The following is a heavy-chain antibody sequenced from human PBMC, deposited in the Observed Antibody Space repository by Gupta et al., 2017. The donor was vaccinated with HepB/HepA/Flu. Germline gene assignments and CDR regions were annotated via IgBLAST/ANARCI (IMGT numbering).Heavy chain of an antibody. CDR1: GGSISSGGYY. D-gene: IGHD3-3*01. CDR2: IYYSGST. V-gene: IGHV4-31*03. Sequence: QVQLQESGPGLVKPSQTLSLTCTVSGGSISSGGYYWSWIRQHPGKGLEWIGYIYYSGSTYYNPSRKSRVTISVDTSKNKFSLKLSSVTAEDTAVYYCARAQVVVRFLEWLSPGGQGTLVTVSS. CDR3: ARAQVVVRFLEWLSP. J-gene: IGHJ5*02.